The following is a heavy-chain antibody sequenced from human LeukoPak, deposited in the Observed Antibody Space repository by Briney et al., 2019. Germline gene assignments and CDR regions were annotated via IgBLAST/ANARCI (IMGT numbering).Heavy chain of an antibody. CDR3: AKDMNSYGSGSSYNPWGPFDS. J-gene: IGHJ4*02. D-gene: IGHD3-10*01. Sequence: PGGSLRLSCAASGFTFDNYAMHGVRQAPGKDLEWVSGIAWNSGNTGFADSVKGRFTVSRDNAENSLYLETNSLTPEDTAFYFCAKDMNSYGSGSSYNPWGPFDSWGQGTLVTVSS. CDR2: IAWNSGNT. V-gene: IGHV3-9*01. CDR1: GFTFDNYA.